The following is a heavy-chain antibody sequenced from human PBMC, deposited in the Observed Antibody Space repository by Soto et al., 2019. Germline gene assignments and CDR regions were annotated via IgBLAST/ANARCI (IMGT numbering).Heavy chain of an antibody. CDR2: ISWNSGSI. V-gene: IGHV3-9*01. D-gene: IGHD2-15*01. J-gene: IGHJ6*03. Sequence: EVQLVESGGGLVQPGRSLRLSCAASGFTFDDYDMHWVRQAPGKGLEWVSGISWNSGSIGYADSVKGRFTISRDNAKNSLYLQMNSLRAEDTALYYCAKDMGSCSGGSCYWGYYYYMDVWGKGTTVTVSS. CDR3: AKDMGSCSGGSCYWGYYYYMDV. CDR1: GFTFDDYD.